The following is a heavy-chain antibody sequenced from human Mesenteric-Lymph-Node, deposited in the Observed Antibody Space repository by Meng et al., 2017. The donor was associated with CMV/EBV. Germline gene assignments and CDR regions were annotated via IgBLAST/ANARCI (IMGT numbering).Heavy chain of an antibody. D-gene: IGHD1-26*01. CDR3: ARGGGATPDY. Sequence: GESLKISCEASGFTFTNFAMAWVRQAPGKGLEWVSYISSSGSSIYYADSVKGRFAISRDNAKNSLYLQMNSLRDEDTAVYYCARGGGATPDYWGQGTLVTVSS. CDR2: ISSSGSSI. CDR1: GFTFTNFA. V-gene: IGHV3-48*02. J-gene: IGHJ4*02.